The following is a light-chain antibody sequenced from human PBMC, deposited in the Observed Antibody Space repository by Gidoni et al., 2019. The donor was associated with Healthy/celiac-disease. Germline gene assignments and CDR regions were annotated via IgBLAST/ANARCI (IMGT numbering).Light chain of an antibody. Sequence: SYELTPLPSVSVSPGQTASITCSGDKLGDKYACWYQQKPGQSPVLVIYQDSKRPSGIPERFSGSNSGNTATLTISGTQAMDEADYYCQAWDSSTGVFGTGTKVTVL. CDR2: QDS. J-gene: IGLJ1*01. CDR1: KLGDKY. CDR3: QAWDSSTGV. V-gene: IGLV3-1*01.